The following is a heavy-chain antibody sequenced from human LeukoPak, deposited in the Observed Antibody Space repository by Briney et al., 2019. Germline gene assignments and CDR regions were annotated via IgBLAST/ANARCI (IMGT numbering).Heavy chain of an antibody. CDR2: IYPGDSDT. V-gene: IGHV5-51*01. Sequence: GESLKISCKGSGYSFTSYWIGWVRQMPGKGLEWMGIIYPGDSDTRYSPTFQGQVTISADKSISTAYLQWSSLKASDTAMYYCARTSAAAAINFDYWGQGTLVTVSS. CDR1: GYSFTSYW. J-gene: IGHJ4*02. CDR3: ARTSAAAAINFDY. D-gene: IGHD6-13*01.